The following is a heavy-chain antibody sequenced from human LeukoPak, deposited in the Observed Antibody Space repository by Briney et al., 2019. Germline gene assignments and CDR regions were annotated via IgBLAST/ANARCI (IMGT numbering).Heavy chain of an antibody. J-gene: IGHJ4*02. V-gene: IGHV4-34*01. Sequence: SETLSLACAVYGGSFSGYYWSWIRQPPGKGLEWIGEINHSGSTNYNPSLKSRVTISVDTSKNQFSLKLSSVTAADTAVYYCARGLSGYYLVARGGYYFDYWGQGTLVTVSS. D-gene: IGHD3-22*01. CDR1: GGSFSGYY. CDR3: ARGLSGYYLVARGGYYFDY. CDR2: INHSGST.